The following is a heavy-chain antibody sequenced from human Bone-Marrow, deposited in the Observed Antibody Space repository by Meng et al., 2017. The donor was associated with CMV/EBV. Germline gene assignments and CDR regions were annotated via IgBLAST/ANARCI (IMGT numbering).Heavy chain of an antibody. CDR1: GGSFSGYY. Sequence: GSLRLSCAVYGGSFSGYYWSWIRQPPGKGLEWIGEINHSGSTNYNPSLKSRVTISVDTSKNQFSLKLSSVTAADTAVYYCARGPRITIFGVAPGGWFDPWGQGTLVTVSS. D-gene: IGHD3-3*01. CDR2: INHSGST. J-gene: IGHJ5*02. CDR3: ARGPRITIFGVAPGGWFDP. V-gene: IGHV4-34*01.